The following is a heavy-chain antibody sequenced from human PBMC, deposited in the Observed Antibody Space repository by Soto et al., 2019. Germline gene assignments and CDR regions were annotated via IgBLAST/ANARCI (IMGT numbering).Heavy chain of an antibody. J-gene: IGHJ6*02. CDR2: ISYDGSKE. V-gene: IGHV3-30-3*01. CDR3: ARDPSSSYGDNLYYSGMDV. Sequence: PGGSLRLSCAASGFSFSSYSLHWVRQAPGKGLEWVALISYDGSKEYYADSVKGRFTISRDSSKNTLYLQMNSLRTEDTATHYCARDPSSSYGDNLYYSGMDVWGHGTTVTVSS. CDR1: GFSFSSYS. D-gene: IGHD4-17*01.